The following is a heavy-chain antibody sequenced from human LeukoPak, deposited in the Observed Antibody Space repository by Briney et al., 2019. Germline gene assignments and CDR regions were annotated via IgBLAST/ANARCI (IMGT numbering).Heavy chain of an antibody. J-gene: IGHJ4*02. V-gene: IGHV3-30*18. CDR2: ISYDGSNK. Sequence: TGGSLRLSCAASGFTFSSYGMHWVRQAPGKGLEWVAVISYDGSNKYYADSVKGRFTISRDNSKNTLYLQMNSLRAEDTAVYYCAKGRYYDILTGFDYWGQGTLVTVSS. CDR1: GFTFSSYG. D-gene: IGHD3-9*01. CDR3: AKGRYYDILTGFDY.